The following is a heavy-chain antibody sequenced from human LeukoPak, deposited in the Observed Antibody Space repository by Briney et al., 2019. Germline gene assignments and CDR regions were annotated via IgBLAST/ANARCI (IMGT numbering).Heavy chain of an antibody. D-gene: IGHD1-26*01. Sequence: GASVKVSCKVSGYTLTELSMHWVRQAPGKGREWMGGFDPEDGATIYAQKYQGRVTMTEDTSTDTAYMELSSLRSEDTAVYYCATYHGIVGHQYDYWGQGTLVTVSS. CDR1: GYTLTELS. V-gene: IGHV1-24*01. J-gene: IGHJ4*02. CDR2: FDPEDGAT. CDR3: ATYHGIVGHQYDY.